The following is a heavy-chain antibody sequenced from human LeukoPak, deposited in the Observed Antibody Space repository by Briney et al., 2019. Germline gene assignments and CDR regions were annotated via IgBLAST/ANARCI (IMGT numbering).Heavy chain of an antibody. V-gene: IGHV1-18*01. CDR2: MSAYNSNT. J-gene: IGHJ4*02. CDR1: GYTFTSYG. CDR3: ARTYYYGSGSYYNVANDC. D-gene: IGHD3-10*01. Sequence: GASVKVSCKASGYTFTSYGISWVRQAPGQALEWMGWMSAYNSNTNYAQKLQGRVTMTPDTSTSTAYMELRSLRSDDTAVYYCARTYYYGSGSYYNVANDCWGQGTLVTVSS.